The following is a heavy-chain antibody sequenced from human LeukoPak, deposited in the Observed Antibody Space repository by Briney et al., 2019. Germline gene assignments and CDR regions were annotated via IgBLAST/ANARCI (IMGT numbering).Heavy chain of an antibody. J-gene: IGHJ6*03. CDR1: GGTFSSYA. CDR2: IIPIFGTA. Sequence: ASVKVSCKASGGTFSSYAISWVRQAPGQGLEWMGGIIPIFGTANYAQKFQGRVTITADESTSTAYMELSSLRSEDAAVYYCARDRGALSGDYYYMDVWGKGTTVTVSS. D-gene: IGHD3-10*01. CDR3: ARDRGALSGDYYYMDV. V-gene: IGHV1-69*01.